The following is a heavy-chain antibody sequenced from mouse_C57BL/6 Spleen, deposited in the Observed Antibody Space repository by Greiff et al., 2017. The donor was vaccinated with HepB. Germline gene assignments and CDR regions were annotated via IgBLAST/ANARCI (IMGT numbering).Heavy chain of an antibody. CDR2: ISSGSSTI. CDR3: ARRSNYGGNWFAY. CDR1: GFTFSDYG. D-gene: IGHD2-5*01. J-gene: IGHJ3*01. V-gene: IGHV5-17*01. Sequence: EVQRVESGGGLVKPGGSLKLSCAASGFTFSDYGMHWVRQAPEKGLEWDAYISSGSSTIYYADTVKGRFTISRDNAKNTLFLQMTSLRSEDTAMYYCARRSNYGGNWFAYWGQGTLVTVSA.